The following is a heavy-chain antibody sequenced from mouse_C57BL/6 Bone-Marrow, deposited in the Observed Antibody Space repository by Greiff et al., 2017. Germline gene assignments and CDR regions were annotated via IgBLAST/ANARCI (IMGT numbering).Heavy chain of an antibody. V-gene: IGHV14-2*01. D-gene: IGHD1-1*02. CDR2: IDPEDGET. CDR3: ARGWTY. Sequence: VHVMPSWAELVKPGASVKLSCTASGFNFNDYYMHWVQQRTEQGLEWIGRIDPEDGETKYAPKFPGKATISADPSSNTAYLQLSSLTSEDTAVYYCARGWTYWGQGTLVTVSA. J-gene: IGHJ3*01. CDR1: GFNFNDYY.